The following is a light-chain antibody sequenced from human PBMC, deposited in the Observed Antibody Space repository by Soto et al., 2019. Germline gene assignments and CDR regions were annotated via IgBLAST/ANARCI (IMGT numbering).Light chain of an antibody. CDR2: KAS. CDR3: QQYNSYSPWT. CDR1: QSISSW. Sequence: DIQMTQSPSTLSACVGDRVTITCRASQSISSWLAWYQQKPGKAPKLLIYKASSLESGVPSRFSGSGSGTEFTLTISSLQPDDFATYYCQQYNSYSPWTFGQGTTVEIK. J-gene: IGKJ1*01. V-gene: IGKV1-5*03.